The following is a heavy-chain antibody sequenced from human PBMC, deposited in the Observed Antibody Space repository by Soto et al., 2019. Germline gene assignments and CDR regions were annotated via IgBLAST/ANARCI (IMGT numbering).Heavy chain of an antibody. CDR2: IYYDGTT. CDR3: ARDGGSYSGIDY. J-gene: IGHJ4*02. CDR1: GGSVSSSSYY. V-gene: IGHV4-61*01. D-gene: IGHD3-16*01. Sequence: SETLSITCTVSGGSVSSSSYYWSWIRQPPGKGLEWIAYIYYDGTTNYNPSLKSRVTILVDTSKNQFSLKLSSVTAADTAVYYCARDGGSYSGIDYWGQGILVTVS.